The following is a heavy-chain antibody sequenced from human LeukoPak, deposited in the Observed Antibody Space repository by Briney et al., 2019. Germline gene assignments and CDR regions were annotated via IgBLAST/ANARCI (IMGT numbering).Heavy chain of an antibody. CDR3: ARAGIWDYDDSSGYHNAAFDI. J-gene: IGHJ3*02. CDR2: INPNSGGT. V-gene: IGHV1-2*02. D-gene: IGHD3-22*01. Sequence: APVKVSCKASGYTFTDYYMHWVRQAPGQGLEWMGWINPNSGGTSYDQKFQGRVTMTRDTSISTAYMELSRLRSDDTAVYYCARAGIWDYDDSSGYHNAAFDIWGLGTMVTVSS. CDR1: GYTFTDYY.